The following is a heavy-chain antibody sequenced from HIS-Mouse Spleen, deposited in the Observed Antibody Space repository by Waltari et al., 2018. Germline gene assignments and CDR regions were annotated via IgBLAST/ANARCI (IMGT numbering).Heavy chain of an antibody. Sequence: QVQLQESGPGLVKPSETLSLTCTVSGGSISSYYWSWIRQPAGKGLEWIGRIYTSGSTNYNPSLKSRVTMSVDTSKNRFSLKLSSVTAADTAVYYCARDFHDFWSGYYGGDKKHDAFDIWGQGTMVTVSS. CDR3: ARDFHDFWSGYYGGDKKHDAFDI. CDR2: IYTSGST. J-gene: IGHJ3*02. D-gene: IGHD3-3*01. CDR1: GGSISSYY. V-gene: IGHV4-4*07.